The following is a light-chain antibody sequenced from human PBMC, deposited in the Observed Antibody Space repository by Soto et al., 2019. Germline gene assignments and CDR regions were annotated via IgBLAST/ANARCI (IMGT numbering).Light chain of an antibody. V-gene: IGLV1-40*01. Sequence: QLVLTQPPSVSGAPGQRVTISCTASSSNVGTFSDIHWYQQLPGTAPRLVMYDNKKRPSGVPDRFSGSKSGNSASLTITGLQAEDEADYYCQSYDSALSASVFGGGTKLTVL. CDR2: DNK. CDR3: QSYDSALSASV. CDR1: SSNVGTFSD. J-gene: IGLJ3*02.